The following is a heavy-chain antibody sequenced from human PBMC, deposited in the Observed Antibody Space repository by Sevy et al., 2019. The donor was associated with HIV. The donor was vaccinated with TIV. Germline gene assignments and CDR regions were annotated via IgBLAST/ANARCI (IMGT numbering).Heavy chain of an antibody. D-gene: IGHD5-12*01. V-gene: IGHV3-30-3*01. CDR2: ISSTGSHK. J-gene: IGHJ4*02. CDR1: GFNFRTHA. Sequence: GGSLRLSCAASGFNFRTHAMHWVRQPPGKGLEWVAVISSTGSHKYYANSVRGRFTISRDNSENTLSLQMNGLRLDDTGLYYCEREAGYTTTWSPGNYWGLGTLVTVSS. CDR3: EREAGYTTTWSPGNY.